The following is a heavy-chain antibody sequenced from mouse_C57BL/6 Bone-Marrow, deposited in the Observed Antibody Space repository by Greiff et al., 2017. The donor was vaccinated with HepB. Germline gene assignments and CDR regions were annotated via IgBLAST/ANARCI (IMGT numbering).Heavy chain of an antibody. CDR3: AREGAAQATFFY. V-gene: IGHV1-4*01. D-gene: IGHD3-2*02. J-gene: IGHJ2*01. Sequence: VQLKQSGAELARPGASVKMSCKASGYTFTSYTMHWVKQRPGQGLEWIGYINPSSGYTKYNQKFKDKATLTADKSSSTAYMQLSSLTSEDSAVYYCAREGAAQATFFYWGQGTTLAVSS. CDR2: INPSSGYT. CDR1: GYTFTSYT.